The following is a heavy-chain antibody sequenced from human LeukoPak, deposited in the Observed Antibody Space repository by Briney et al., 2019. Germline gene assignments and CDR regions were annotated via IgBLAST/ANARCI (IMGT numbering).Heavy chain of an antibody. D-gene: IGHD6-13*01. CDR2: ISYDAKSN. CDR3: AGQAAAAPFDY. V-gene: IGHV3-30*03. Sequence: GRSLRLSCATSGFTFSSYGMHWVRQVPGKGLEWVAVISYDAKSNYHVDSVKGRFTISRDNSKNTLYLQMNSLRAEDTAVYYCAGQAAAAPFDYWGQGTLVTVSS. CDR1: GFTFSSYG. J-gene: IGHJ4*02.